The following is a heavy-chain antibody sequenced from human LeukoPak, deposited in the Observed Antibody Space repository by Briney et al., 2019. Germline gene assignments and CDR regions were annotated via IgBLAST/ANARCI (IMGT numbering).Heavy chain of an antibody. CDR1: GFTFSNYG. D-gene: IGHD2-21*01. V-gene: IGHV3-33*01. CDR3: ITPLPYSAQ. J-gene: IGHJ4*02. CDR2: IWYDGSNK. Sequence: GGSLRLSCAASGFTFSNYGIHWVRQAPGKGLEWVAVIWYDGSNKYYADSVKGRFTISRDNSKNTLYLQMNSLRAEDTAVYYCITPLPYSAQGGQGTLVTVSS.